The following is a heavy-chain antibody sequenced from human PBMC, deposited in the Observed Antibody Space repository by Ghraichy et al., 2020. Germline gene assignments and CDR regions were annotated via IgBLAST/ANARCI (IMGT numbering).Heavy chain of an antibody. CDR1: GYTFTSYD. CDR3: ARGWVDYDFWSGYYRYYYYGMDV. Sequence: VSVKVSCKASGYTFTSYDINWVRQATGQGLEWMGWMNPNSGNTGFAQKFQGRVTMTRNTSISTAYMELSSLRSEDTAVYYCARGWVDYDFWSGYYRYYYYGMDVWGQGTTVTVSS. J-gene: IGHJ6*02. V-gene: IGHV1-8*01. D-gene: IGHD3-3*01. CDR2: MNPNSGNT.